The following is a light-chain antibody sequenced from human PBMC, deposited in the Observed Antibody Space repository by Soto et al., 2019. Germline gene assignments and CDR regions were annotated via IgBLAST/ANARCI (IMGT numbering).Light chain of an antibody. CDR3: QHYNSSPWT. Sequence: DIQMTKSPSTLSASVGDRVAITCRASQSISSWLAWYQQKPGKAPKLLIYKASSLESGVPSRFSGSGSGTEFTLTISSLQPDDFATYYCQHYNSSPWTFGQGTKVDIK. CDR2: KAS. V-gene: IGKV1-5*03. CDR1: QSISSW. J-gene: IGKJ1*01.